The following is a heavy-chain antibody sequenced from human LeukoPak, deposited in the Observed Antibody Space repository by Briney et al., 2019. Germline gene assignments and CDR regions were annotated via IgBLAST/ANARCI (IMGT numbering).Heavy chain of an antibody. J-gene: IGHJ4*02. CDR2: IWYDGSDK. Sequence: PGGSLRLSCAASGFTFSSYWMHWVRQAPGKGLEWVAVIWYDGSDKYYADSVKGRFTISRDNSKNTLYLQMNSLRAEDTAVYFCANPEWGTYLVGFDYWGQGTLVTVSS. D-gene: IGHD1-26*01. CDR3: ANPEWGTYLVGFDY. V-gene: IGHV3-33*08. CDR1: GFTFSSYW.